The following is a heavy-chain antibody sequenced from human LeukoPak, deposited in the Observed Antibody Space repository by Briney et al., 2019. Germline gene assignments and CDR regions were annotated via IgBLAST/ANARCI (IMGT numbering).Heavy chain of an antibody. V-gene: IGHV3-21*01. CDR2: ISSSSSYI. CDR3: ARGPQLSSSPNFDY. Sequence: PGGSLRLSCAASGFTFSSYSMNWVRQAPGKGLEWVSSISSSSSYIYYADSVKGRFTISRDSAKNSLYLQMNSLRAEDTAVYYCARGPQLSSSPNFDYWGQGTLVTVSS. J-gene: IGHJ4*02. D-gene: IGHD6-6*01. CDR1: GFTFSSYS.